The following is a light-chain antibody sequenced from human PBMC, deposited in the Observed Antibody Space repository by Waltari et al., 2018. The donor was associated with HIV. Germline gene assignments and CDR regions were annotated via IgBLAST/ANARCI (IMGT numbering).Light chain of an antibody. J-gene: IGKJ2*03. CDR2: AAS. CDR1: QDFGGN. V-gene: IGKV1-33*01. Sequence: QMTQSPSSLSGSVGDKVTITCQASQDFGGNLNWFQHKPGKAPELLIFAASYLIKGVPSRFSGSGYGTHFTFTINRLQPEDIATYCCLQFDNLPYSFGLGSKVEIK. CDR3: LQFDNLPYS.